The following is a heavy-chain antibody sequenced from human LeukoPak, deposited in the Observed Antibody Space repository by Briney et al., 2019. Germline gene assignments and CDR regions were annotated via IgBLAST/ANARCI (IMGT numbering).Heavy chain of an antibody. CDR3: AKGDCSSTSCYMDH. D-gene: IGHD2-2*01. V-gene: IGHV3-11*01. CDR1: GFTFSDYY. J-gene: IGHJ4*02. CDR2: ISSSGSTI. Sequence: GGSLRLSCAASGFTFSDYYMSWIRQAPGKGLEWVSYISSSGSTIYYADSVKGRFTISRDNAKNSLYLQMNSLRAEDTALYYCAKGDCSSTSCYMDHWGQGTLVTVSS.